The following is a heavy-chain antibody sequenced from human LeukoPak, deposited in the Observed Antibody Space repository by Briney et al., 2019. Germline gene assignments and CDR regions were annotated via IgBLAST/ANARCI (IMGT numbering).Heavy chain of an antibody. CDR1: GFTFSSYW. V-gene: IGHV3-21*01. Sequence: GGSLRLSCAASGFTFSSYWMSWVRQAPGRGLEWVSSISSSSSYIYYANSVKGRFTISRDNAKNSLYLQMNSLRAEDTAVYYCARGIIAAADRTWFDPWGQGTLVTVSS. J-gene: IGHJ5*02. CDR2: ISSSSSYI. CDR3: ARGIIAAADRTWFDP. D-gene: IGHD6-13*01.